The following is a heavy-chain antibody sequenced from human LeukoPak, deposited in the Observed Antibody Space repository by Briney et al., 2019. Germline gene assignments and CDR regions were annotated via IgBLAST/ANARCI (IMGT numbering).Heavy chain of an antibody. CDR2: ISSSSRYI. CDR3: ARDLGWFDP. Sequence: GGSLRLSCAASGFTFNTYSTNWVRQTPGKGLEWVSSISSSSRYIYYADSVKGRFTISRDNAKNSLDLQMNSLRAEDTAVYYCARDLGWFDPWGQGTLVTVSS. J-gene: IGHJ5*02. D-gene: IGHD7-27*01. V-gene: IGHV3-21*01. CDR1: GFTFNTYS.